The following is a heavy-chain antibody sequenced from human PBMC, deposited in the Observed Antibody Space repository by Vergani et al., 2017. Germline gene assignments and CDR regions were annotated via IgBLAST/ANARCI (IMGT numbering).Heavy chain of an antibody. J-gene: IGHJ2*01. CDR1: GGPISSYY. CDR3: ARGGTIFDIPIDL. D-gene: IGHD3-3*01. V-gene: IGHV4-59*01. CDR2: IYYSGST. Sequence: QVQLQESGPGLVKPSETLSLTCTVSGGPISSYYWSWIRQPPGKGLEWIGYIYYSGSTNDNPSLKSRVTIAVDTSKNQFSLKLSSGTAADTAVYYCARGGTIFDIPIDLWGRGTLVTVSS.